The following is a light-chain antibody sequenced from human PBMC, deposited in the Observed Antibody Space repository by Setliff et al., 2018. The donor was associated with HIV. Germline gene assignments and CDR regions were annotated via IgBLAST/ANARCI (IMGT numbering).Light chain of an antibody. CDR1: SSDVGDTES. V-gene: IGLV2-23*02. CDR3: CSYAIGDTWI. Sequence: QSALTQPASVSGSPGQSITISCTGSSSDVGDTESVSWYHQHPGELPKLILYNVNQRPSGTSSRFSGSKSGSTASLTVSGLQTADEGTYYCCSYAIGDTWIFGGGTKSPS. J-gene: IGLJ2*01. CDR2: NVN.